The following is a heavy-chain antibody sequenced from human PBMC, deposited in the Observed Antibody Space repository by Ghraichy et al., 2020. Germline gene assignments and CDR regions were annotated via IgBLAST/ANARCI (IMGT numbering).Heavy chain of an antibody. V-gene: IGHV4-39*01. Sequence: SETLSLTCSVSGGAIANRDYYWGWIRQPPGKGLEWIGDIYFSGGTYYSPSLKNRLTMSVDTSQNQFSLRLTSVTAADTAVYYCARHDYKGVAVAHFDSWGQGTLVTVFS. J-gene: IGHJ4*02. CDR2: IYFSGGT. CDR3: ARHDYKGVAVAHFDS. D-gene: IGHD6-19*01. CDR1: GGAIANRDYY.